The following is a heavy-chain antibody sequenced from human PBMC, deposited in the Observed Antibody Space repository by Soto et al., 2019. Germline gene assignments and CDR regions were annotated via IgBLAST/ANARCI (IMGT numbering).Heavy chain of an antibody. V-gene: IGHV1-2*04. J-gene: IGHJ3*02. CDR3: ALGSSGSYRSGERAFDI. D-gene: IGHD1-26*01. CDR1: GYTFTGYY. CDR2: INPNSGGT. Sequence: ASVKVSCKASGYTFTGYYMHWVRQAPGQGLEWMGWINPNSGGTNYAQKFQGWVTMTRDTSISTAYMELSRLRSDDTAVYYCALGSSGSYRSGERAFDIWGQGTMVTVSS.